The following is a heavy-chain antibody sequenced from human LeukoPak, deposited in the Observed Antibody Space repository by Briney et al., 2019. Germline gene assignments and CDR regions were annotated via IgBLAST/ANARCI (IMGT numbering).Heavy chain of an antibody. J-gene: IGHJ6*03. D-gene: IGHD6-6*01. CDR2: IKQDGSEK. Sequence: GGSLRLSCAASGFTFSSYWMSWVRQAPGKGLEWVANIKQDGSEKYYVDSVKGRFTISRDNAKNSLYLQMNSLRAEDTAVYYCARDEGSSESHYMDVWGKGTTVTVSS. CDR3: ARDEGSSESHYMDV. V-gene: IGHV3-7*01. CDR1: GFTFSSYW.